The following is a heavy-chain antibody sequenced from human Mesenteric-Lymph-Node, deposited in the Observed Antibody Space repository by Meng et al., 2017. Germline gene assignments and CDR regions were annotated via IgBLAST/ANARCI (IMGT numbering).Heavy chain of an antibody. CDR1: GFTFSSYA. D-gene: IGHD3-9*01. CDR2: ISGSGGST. V-gene: IGHV3-23*01. CDR3: ARDHFRGYFDTGYYYQFDH. J-gene: IGHJ4*02. Sequence: GESLKISCAASGFTFSSYAMSWVRQAPGKGLEWVSGISGSGGSTDYADSVKGRFTISRDNAKNSLFLQMISLRAEDTAVYYCARDHFRGYFDTGYYYQFDHWGQGTLVTVSS.